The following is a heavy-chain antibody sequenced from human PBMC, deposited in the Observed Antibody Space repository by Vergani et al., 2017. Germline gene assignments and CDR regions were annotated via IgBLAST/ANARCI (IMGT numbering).Heavy chain of an antibody. D-gene: IGHD3-10*01. V-gene: IGHV3-23*01. Sequence: EVQLLESGGGLVQPGGSLRLSCAASGFTFSSYAMSWVRQAPGKGLEWVSAISGSGGSKYYADSVKGRFTISRDNSKNTLYLQMNSLRAEDTAVYYCAGGDGSGSFPFDYWGQGTLVTVSS. J-gene: IGHJ4*02. CDR2: ISGSGGSK. CDR1: GFTFSSYA. CDR3: AGGDGSGSFPFDY.